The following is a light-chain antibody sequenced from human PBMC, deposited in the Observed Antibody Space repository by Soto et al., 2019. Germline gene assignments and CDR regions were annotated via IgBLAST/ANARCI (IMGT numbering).Light chain of an antibody. Sequence: EIVMTQSPATLSVSPGERAALSCRASQSLSSNLAWDNLAWYQQKPGQDPRLLFYGASTRATGIPARFSGSGSGTEFTLTISGLQSEDFAIYYCQQYNKWPYTFGQGTKLEIK. J-gene: IGKJ2*01. CDR1: QSLSSN. CDR3: QQYNKWPYT. V-gene: IGKV3-15*01. CDR2: GAS.